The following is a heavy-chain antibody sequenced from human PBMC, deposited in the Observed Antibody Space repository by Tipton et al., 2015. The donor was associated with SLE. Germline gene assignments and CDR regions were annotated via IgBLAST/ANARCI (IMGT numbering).Heavy chain of an antibody. D-gene: IGHD3-16*01. Sequence: SLRLSCAASGFTFSSYIMNWVRQAPGKGLEWVALIWHDGSDEYYADSVKGRFTLSRDNSKSTMFLQMSSLRAEDTAVYYCTTVYQPATYYDYIWGSYFDYWGQGTLVTVSS. CDR1: GFTFSSYI. CDR3: TTVYQPATYYDYIWGSYFDY. CDR2: IWHDGSDE. J-gene: IGHJ4*02. V-gene: IGHV3-33*03.